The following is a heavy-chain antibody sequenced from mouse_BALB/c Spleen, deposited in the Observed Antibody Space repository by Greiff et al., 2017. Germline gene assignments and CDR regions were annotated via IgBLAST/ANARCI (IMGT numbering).Heavy chain of an antibody. CDR2: IYPGSGNT. J-gene: IGHJ4*01. CDR1: GYTFTDYY. CDR3: AKQYGYDGAMDY. V-gene: IGHV1-77*01. D-gene: IGHD2-2*01. Sequence: QVHVKQSGAELARPGASVTLSCKASGYTFTDYYINWVKQRTGQGLEWIGEIYPGSGNTYYTEKFKGKATLTADKSSSSAYMRLSSLTSEDSAVYIYAKQYGYDGAMDYWGQGTSVTVSS.